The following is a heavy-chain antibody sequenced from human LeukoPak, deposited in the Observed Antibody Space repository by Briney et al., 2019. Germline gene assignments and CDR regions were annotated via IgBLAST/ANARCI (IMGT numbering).Heavy chain of an antibody. J-gene: IGHJ4*02. V-gene: IGHV3-30*03. CDR2: ISDDVGKK. D-gene: IGHD7-27*01. CDR3: TTDPTPVLTGRHVDY. CDR1: GFTFSSYG. Sequence: GGSLRLSCAASGFTFSSYGMHWVRQAPGKGLEWVAVISDDVGKKYYAYSVKGRFTISRDNSKNTLYLQMNSLRAEDTAVYYCTTDPTPVLTGRHVDYWGQGTLVTVSS.